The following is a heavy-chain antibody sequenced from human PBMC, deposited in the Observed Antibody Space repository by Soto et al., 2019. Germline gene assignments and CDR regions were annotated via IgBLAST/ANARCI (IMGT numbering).Heavy chain of an antibody. V-gene: IGHV4-59*08. CDR3: ARIDSGHSGRFDY. CDR1: GGSISSYY. D-gene: IGHD5-12*01. CDR2: IYSTGTT. Sequence: QVQLQESGPGLVKPSETLSLTCTVSGGSISSYYWSWIRQPPGKGLEWVGYIYSTGTTNYNPSLKSRVTISVDTSRNQFSLELSSVTAADTALYHCARIDSGHSGRFDYWGQGTLVTVSS. J-gene: IGHJ4*02.